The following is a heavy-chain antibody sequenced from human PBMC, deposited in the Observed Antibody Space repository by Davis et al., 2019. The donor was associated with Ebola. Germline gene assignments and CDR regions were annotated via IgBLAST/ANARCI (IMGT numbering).Heavy chain of an antibody. CDR2: FSAHNGNI. CDR3: ARDQQPTYTFWSGYYTVSGY. J-gene: IGHJ4*02. Sequence: AASVKVSCKASGYTFTEYGITWVRQAPGQGLEWMGWFSAHNGNIYYAQNFQGRVIMTTDTSTNTAYMELRRLRSDGTAVYYCARDQQPTYTFWSGYYTVSGYWGQGTLVTVSS. CDR1: GYTFTEYG. D-gene: IGHD3-3*01. V-gene: IGHV1-18*01.